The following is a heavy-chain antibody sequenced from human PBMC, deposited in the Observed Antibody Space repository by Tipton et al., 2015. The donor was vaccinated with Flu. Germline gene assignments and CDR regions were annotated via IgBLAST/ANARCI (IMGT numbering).Heavy chain of an antibody. CDR1: GGSISNFH. V-gene: IGHV4-59*01. CDR2: IYYNGST. CDR3: ARAAGYGYNMYFNY. Sequence: TLSLTCTVSGGSISNFHWSWIRQPPGKGLEWIGYIYYNGSTNHKSSFRSRVTVSVDSSKSQFSLKLSSVTAAGTAVYYCARAAGYGYNMYFNYWGQGTLVTVSS. D-gene: IGHD5-18*01. J-gene: IGHJ4*02.